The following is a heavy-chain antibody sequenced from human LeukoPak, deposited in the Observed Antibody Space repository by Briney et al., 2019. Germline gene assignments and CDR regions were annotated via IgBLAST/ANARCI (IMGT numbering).Heavy chain of an antibody. CDR1: GFTFSSYA. J-gene: IGHJ6*03. CDR2: ISYDGSNK. Sequence: PGGSLRLSCAASGFTFSSYAMHWVRQAPGKGLEWVAVISYDGSNKYYADSVKGRFTISRDNSKNTLYLQMNSLRAEDTAVYYCARGHGDLAYYYYMDVWGKGTTVTVSS. D-gene: IGHD5-24*01. V-gene: IGHV3-30*04. CDR3: ARGHGDLAYYYYMDV.